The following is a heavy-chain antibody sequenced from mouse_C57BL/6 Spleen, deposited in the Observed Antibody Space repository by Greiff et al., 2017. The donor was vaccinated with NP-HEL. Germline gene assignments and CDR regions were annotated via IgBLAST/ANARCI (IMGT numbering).Heavy chain of an antibody. CDR3: ARYTTVIAPSYYFDD. D-gene: IGHD1-1*01. J-gene: IGHJ2*01. CDR1: GYTFTSYW. Sequence: QVQLQQPGAELVKPGASVTLSCKASGYTFTSYWMHWVKQRPGQGLEWIGMIHPNSGSTNYNEKFKSKATLTVDKSSSTAYMQLSSLTSEDSAVYYCARYTTVIAPSYYFDDWGQGTTLTVSS. V-gene: IGHV1-64*01. CDR2: IHPNSGST.